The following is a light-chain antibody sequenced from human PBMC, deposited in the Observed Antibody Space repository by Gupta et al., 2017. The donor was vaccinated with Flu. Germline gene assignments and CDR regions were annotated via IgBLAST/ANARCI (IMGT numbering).Light chain of an antibody. CDR2: AAS. V-gene: IGKV1-12*01. J-gene: IGKJ4*01. Sequence: EIQMTQSPSSVSASIGDSVTITCRASQGISNYLAWYQQKPGKAPKLLIYAASTLQGGVPSRFSGRESGTYFTLTIRSLQPEDSATYYCQQAYSFPLTFAGGTKVEIK. CDR3: QQAYSFPLT. CDR1: QGISNY.